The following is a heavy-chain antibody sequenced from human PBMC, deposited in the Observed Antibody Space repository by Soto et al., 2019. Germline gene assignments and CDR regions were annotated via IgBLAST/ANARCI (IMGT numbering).Heavy chain of an antibody. D-gene: IGHD6-13*01. Sequence: GSLRLSCAASGFTFSSYSMNWVRQAPGKGLEWVSYISSSSSTIYYADSVKGRFTISRDNAKNSLYLQMNSLRDEDTAVYYCASLPGVAAAGTPWFDPWGQGTQVTVSS. CDR3: ASLPGVAAAGTPWFDP. V-gene: IGHV3-48*02. J-gene: IGHJ5*02. CDR1: GFTFSSYS. CDR2: ISSSSSTI.